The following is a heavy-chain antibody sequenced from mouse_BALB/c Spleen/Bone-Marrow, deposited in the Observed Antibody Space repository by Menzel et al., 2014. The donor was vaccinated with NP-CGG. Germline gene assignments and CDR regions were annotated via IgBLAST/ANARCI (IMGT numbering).Heavy chain of an antibody. V-gene: IGHV1S72*01. CDR2: IDPSDSET. CDR3: EGRGSYFDY. CDR1: GYTFTSYW. J-gene: IGHJ2*01. D-gene: IGHD6-1*01. Sequence: VQLVESGAELVRPGTPVKLSCKASGYTFTSYWMNWVKQRPGRGLEWIGRIDPSDSETHYNQKFKDKATLTVDKSSSTPFIHLSSLTSEDSAGDNGEGRGSYFDYWGQGTTLTVSS.